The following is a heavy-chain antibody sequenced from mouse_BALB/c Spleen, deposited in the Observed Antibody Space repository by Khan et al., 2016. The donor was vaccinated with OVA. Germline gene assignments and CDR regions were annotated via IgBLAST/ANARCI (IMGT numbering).Heavy chain of an antibody. J-gene: IGHJ3*01. CDR1: ASPSPDYA. D-gene: IGHD3-3*01. CDR3: ARGGRFAY. Sequence: QLHLKRLGAELVSPGFSGKISAKGLASPSPDYAMHGVRKSHAKSQGGMGVIGTSYGDASYNQKFKGKATMTVDKSSSTAYMELARLTSEDSAIYYCARGGRFAYWGQGTLVTVSA. CDR2: IGTSYGDA. V-gene: IGHV1S137*01.